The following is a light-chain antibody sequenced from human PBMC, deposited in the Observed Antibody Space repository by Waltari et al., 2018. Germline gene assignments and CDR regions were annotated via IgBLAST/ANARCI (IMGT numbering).Light chain of an antibody. CDR1: HDISNW. J-gene: IGKJ4*01. CDR2: KAS. Sequence: DIQMTHSPSTLSASLGGRVPIPCRASHDISNWLAWYQQKPGKAPKLLIYKASSLESGVPQRFSGSGSGTEFTLTISSLQPDDFATYYCQQYNSYPLTFGGGTKVEIK. V-gene: IGKV1-5*03. CDR3: QQYNSYPLT.